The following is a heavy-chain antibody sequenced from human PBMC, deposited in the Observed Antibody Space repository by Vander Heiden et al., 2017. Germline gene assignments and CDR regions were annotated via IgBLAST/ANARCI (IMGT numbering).Heavy chain of an antibody. CDR2: ISAYNGNT. V-gene: IGHV1-18*01. J-gene: IGHJ6*02. Sequence: LEWMGWISAYNGNTNYAQKLQGRVTMTTDTSTSTAYMELRSLRSDDTAVYYCARVYYDILNPKGYYYYGMDVWGQGTTVTVSS. CDR3: ARVYYDILNPKGYYYYGMDV. D-gene: IGHD3-9*01.